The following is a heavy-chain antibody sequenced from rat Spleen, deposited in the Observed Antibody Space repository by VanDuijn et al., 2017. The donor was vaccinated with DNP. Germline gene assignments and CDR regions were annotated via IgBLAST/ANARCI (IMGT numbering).Heavy chain of an antibody. V-gene: IGHV5-22*01. CDR2: IRYDGAYT. CDR3: ARWNSGHFDD. CDR1: GFTFSDYY. D-gene: IGHD4-3*01. Sequence: EVQLVESGGDSVQPGGSLKLFCAASGFTFSDYYMAWFRQAPRKGLEWVAYIRYDGAYTKYGDSVKGRFTISRDNEKNTIYLQMSSLRSEYMATYYCARWNSGHFDDWGQGVMVSVSS. J-gene: IGHJ2*01.